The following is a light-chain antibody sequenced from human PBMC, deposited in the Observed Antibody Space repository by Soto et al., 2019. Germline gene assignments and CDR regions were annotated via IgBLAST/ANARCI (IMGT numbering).Light chain of an antibody. V-gene: IGKV3-11*01. CDR1: QSVTNY. Sequence: EIVLTQSPATLSLSPGDRATLSCRASQSVTNYLAWYHQRPGQAPRLLIYDASNRATGIPDRFSGSGSGTDFTLTISSLEPEDFAVYYCQQRSSWPVLTFGGGTRVEIK. CDR3: QQRSSWPVLT. J-gene: IGKJ4*01. CDR2: DAS.